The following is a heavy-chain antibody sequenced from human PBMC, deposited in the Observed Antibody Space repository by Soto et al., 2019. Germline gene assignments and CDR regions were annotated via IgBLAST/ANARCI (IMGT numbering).Heavy chain of an antibody. CDR1: GGSISSSSYY. D-gene: IGHD2-21*01. V-gene: IGHV4-39*01. Sequence: SETLSLTCTVSGGSISSSSYYWGWIRQPPGKVLEWIGTIYYSGDTYYNPSLKSRVTISVDTSKNQFSLKLSSVTATDTGVYSCARNGVYSYGPFDYGAQETRATVSS. J-gene: IGHJ4*02. CDR3: ARNGVYSYGPFDY. CDR2: IYYSGDT.